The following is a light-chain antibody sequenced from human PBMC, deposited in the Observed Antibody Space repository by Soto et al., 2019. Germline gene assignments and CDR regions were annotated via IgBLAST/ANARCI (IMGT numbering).Light chain of an antibody. CDR3: QHMRT. J-gene: IGKJ1*01. CDR1: QSISSW. CDR2: KAS. Sequence: DIPMTQSPSTLSASVGDRVTITCRASQSISSWLAWYQQKPGKAPKLLIYKASSLESGVPSRFSGSGSGTEFTLTISSLQPDDFATYYCQHMRTFGQGTKVEMK. V-gene: IGKV1-5*03.